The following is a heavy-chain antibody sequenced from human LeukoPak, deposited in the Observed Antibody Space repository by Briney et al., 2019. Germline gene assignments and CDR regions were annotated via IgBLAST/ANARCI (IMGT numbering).Heavy chain of an antibody. CDR2: IYSGGNT. J-gene: IGHJ4*02. V-gene: IGHV3-53*01. CDR1: GFTVSSNS. D-gene: IGHD4-17*01. Sequence: GGSLRLSCTASGFTVSSNSMSWVRQAPGKGLEWVSFIYSGGNTHYSDSVKGRFTISRDNSKNTLYLQMNSLRADDTAVYYCARRAGEYSHPYDYWDQGTLVTVSS. CDR3: ARRAGEYSHPYDY.